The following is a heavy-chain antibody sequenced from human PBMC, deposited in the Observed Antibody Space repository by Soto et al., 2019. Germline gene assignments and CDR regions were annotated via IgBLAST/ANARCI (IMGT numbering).Heavy chain of an antibody. J-gene: IGHJ5*01. V-gene: IGHV4-34*01. Sequence: QMQLQQWGAGLLKPSETLSLTCAVYGGSLSGYYWSWIRQPPGKGLEWIGEINHSGSTNYNPSLKSRDTLCLDTSTNHFSLRLSSVPAAGTAMYYCATYHFLRVGELSLREWFGSWGQGTLVTVSS. CDR3: ATYHFLRVGELSLREWFGS. CDR1: GGSLSGYY. CDR2: INHSGST. D-gene: IGHD3-16*02.